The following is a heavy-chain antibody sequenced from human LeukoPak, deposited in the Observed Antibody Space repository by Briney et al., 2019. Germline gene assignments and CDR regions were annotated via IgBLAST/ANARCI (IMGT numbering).Heavy chain of an antibody. J-gene: IGHJ4*02. CDR1: GRSISSSSYY. Sequence: SETLSLTCTVSGRSISSSSYYWGWIRQPPGKGLEWIGSIYYSGSTYYNPSVKSRVTISVDTSKNQFSLKLSSVTAADTAVYYCARSTFSYYYDSSGYYHGPFDYWGQGTLVTVSS. CDR3: ARSTFSYYYDSSGYYHGPFDY. CDR2: IYYSGST. D-gene: IGHD3-22*01. V-gene: IGHV4-39*01.